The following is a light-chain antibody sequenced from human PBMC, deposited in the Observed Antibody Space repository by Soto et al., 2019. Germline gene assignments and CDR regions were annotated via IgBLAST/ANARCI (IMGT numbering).Light chain of an antibody. Sequence: QSALTQPRSVSGSPGQSVTISCTGTSSDVGGYDYVSWYQQHPGKAPKLMIYDVSKRPSGVPDRFSGSKSGNTASLTISGLQAGDEADYYCCSYAGTYTLAVFGGGTKLTVL. J-gene: IGLJ2*01. V-gene: IGLV2-11*01. CDR2: DVS. CDR3: CSYAGTYTLAV. CDR1: SSDVGGYDY.